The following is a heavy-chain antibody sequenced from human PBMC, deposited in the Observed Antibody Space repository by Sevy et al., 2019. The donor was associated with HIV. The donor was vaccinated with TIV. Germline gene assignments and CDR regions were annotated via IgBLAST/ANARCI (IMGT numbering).Heavy chain of an antibody. Sequence: GGSLRLSCAASGFTFSSYSMNWVRQAPGKGLEWVSYISSSSSTIYYADSVKGRFIISRDNAKNSLFLQMNSLRAEDTAVYYYTRVSRGTDDDYWGQGTLVTVSS. CDR3: TRVSRGTDDDY. CDR1: GFTFSSYS. D-gene: IGHD2-2*01. V-gene: IGHV3-48*04. J-gene: IGHJ4*02. CDR2: ISSSSSTI.